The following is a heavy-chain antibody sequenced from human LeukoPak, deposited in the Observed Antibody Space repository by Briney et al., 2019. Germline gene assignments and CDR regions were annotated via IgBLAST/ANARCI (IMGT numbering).Heavy chain of an antibody. V-gene: IGHV4-39*01. CDR3: ARESSSWYYYMDV. CDR1: GGSISSSSYY. CDR2: IYYSGST. J-gene: IGHJ6*03. Sequence: PSETLSLTCTVSGGSISSSSYYWGWIRQPPGKGLEWIGSIYYSGSTYYNPSLKSRVTISVDTSKNQFSLKLSSVTAADTAVYYCARESSSWYYYMDVWGKGTTVTVSS. D-gene: IGHD6-13*01.